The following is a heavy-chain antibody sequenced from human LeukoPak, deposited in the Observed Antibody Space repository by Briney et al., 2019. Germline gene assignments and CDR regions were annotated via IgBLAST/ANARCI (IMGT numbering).Heavy chain of an antibody. CDR2: IWYDGSNK. J-gene: IGHJ5*02. Sequence: GGSLRLSCAASGFTFSSYGMHWVRQAPGKGLEWVAVIWYDGSNKYYADSVKGRFTIPRDNSKNTLYLQMNSLRAEDTAVYYCARDGDVVTDARWFDPWGQGTLVTVSS. D-gene: IGHD2-21*02. CDR1: GFTFSSYG. V-gene: IGHV3-33*01. CDR3: ARDGDVVTDARWFDP.